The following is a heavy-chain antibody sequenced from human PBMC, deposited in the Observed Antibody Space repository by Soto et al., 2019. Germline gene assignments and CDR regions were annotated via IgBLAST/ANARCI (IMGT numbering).Heavy chain of an antibody. J-gene: IGHJ6*02. CDR3: ARDHGMFLSYYYYGMDV. CDR2: ISYDGSNT. V-gene: IGHV3-30-3*01. CDR1: GFTFSRFS. D-gene: IGHD3-10*02. Sequence: QVQLVESGGGVVQPGRSLTLSCEASGFTFSRFSMHWVRQAPGKGLAWVAVISYDGSNTHYAESVKGRFNISRDDSNNTGFLQMNNLRGEDSAVYYCARDHGMFLSYYYYGMDVWGQGTTVSVSS.